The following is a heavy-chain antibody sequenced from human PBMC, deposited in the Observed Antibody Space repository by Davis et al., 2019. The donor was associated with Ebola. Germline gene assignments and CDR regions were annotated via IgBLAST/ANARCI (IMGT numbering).Heavy chain of an antibody. V-gene: IGHV3-11*04. CDR3: ARGGYCSSTSCYEAPYYYYYYMDV. D-gene: IGHD2-2*01. CDR1: GFTFSDYY. Sequence: PGGSLRLSCAASGFTFSDYYMSWIRQAPGKGLEWVSYISSSGSTIYYADSVKGRFTIPRDNAKNSLYLQMNSLRAEDTAVYYCARGGYCSSTSCYEAPYYYYYYMDVWGKGTTVTVSS. J-gene: IGHJ6*03. CDR2: ISSSGSTI.